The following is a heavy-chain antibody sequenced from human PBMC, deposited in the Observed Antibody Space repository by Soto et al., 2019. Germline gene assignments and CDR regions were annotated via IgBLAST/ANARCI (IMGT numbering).Heavy chain of an antibody. J-gene: IGHJ6*02. Sequence: QVQLQESGPGLVKPSQTLSLTCTVSGGSISSGDHYWSWIRQPPGKGLEWIGYIYYSGGTDYNPSLKSRVSISIDPSKNQFSLKLSSVTAADTAVYYCARGGGRCSSTSCYTNPPFYYGMDVWGQGTTVTVSS. CDR1: GGSISSGDHY. CDR2: IYYSGGT. V-gene: IGHV4-30-4*01. D-gene: IGHD2-2*01. CDR3: ARGGGRCSSTSCYTNPPFYYGMDV.